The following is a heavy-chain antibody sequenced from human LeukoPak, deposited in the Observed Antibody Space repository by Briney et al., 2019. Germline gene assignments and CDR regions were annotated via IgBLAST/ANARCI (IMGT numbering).Heavy chain of an antibody. D-gene: IGHD3-3*01. CDR1: GFTFGDYA. CDR2: IRSKAYGGTT. CDR3: TRDRIASSIFGVVISPPDY. J-gene: IGHJ4*02. V-gene: IGHV3-49*04. Sequence: GSLRLSCTASGFTFGDYAMSWVRQAPGKGLEGVGCIRSKAYGGTTEYAASVKGRFTISRDDSKSIAYLQMNSLKTEDTAVYYCTRDRIASSIFGVVISPPDYWGQGTLVTVSS.